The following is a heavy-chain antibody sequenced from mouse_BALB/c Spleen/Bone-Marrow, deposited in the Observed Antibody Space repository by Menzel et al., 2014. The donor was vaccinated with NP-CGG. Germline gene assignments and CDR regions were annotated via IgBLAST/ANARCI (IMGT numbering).Heavy chain of an antibody. D-gene: IGHD1-2*01. CDR1: GYTFTSHY. J-gene: IGHJ2*01. Sequence: QVQLQQPGAELVKPGTSVKLSCKASGYTFTSHYIYWVKRRPGQGLKWIGEINPNNGGTNFNEKFKSKATLTVDKSSSTAYMQLSSLTSEDSAVYYCTRLSLLRGYFDYWGQGTTLTVSS. V-gene: IGHV1S81*02. CDR3: TRLSLLRGYFDY. CDR2: INPNNGGT.